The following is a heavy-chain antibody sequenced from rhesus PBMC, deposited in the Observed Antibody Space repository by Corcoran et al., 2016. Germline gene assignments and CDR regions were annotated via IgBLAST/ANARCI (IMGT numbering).Heavy chain of an antibody. V-gene: IGHV1S2*01. Sequence: QVQLVQSGAEVKKPGSSVKVSCKASGYTFTDYYMHWVRQAPRQGLEWMGWINPYNGNTKKEQKFQGKGTMTRETSTSTADMELSSLRSEDTAVYYCARDKEYCSGIYCGDAFDFWGQGLRVTVSS. J-gene: IGHJ3*01. CDR2: INPYNGNT. CDR1: GYTFTDYY. D-gene: IGHD2-27*01. CDR3: ARDKEYCSGIYCGDAFDF.